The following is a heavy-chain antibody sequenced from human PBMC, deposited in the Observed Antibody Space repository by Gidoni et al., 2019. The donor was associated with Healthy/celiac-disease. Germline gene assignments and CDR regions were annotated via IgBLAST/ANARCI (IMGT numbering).Heavy chain of an antibody. CDR1: GSPFSSYA. J-gene: IGHJ5*02. Sequence: EVQLLESGGGLVQPGGSLRLSCAASGSPFSSYAMSWVRQAPGKGLGWVSAITGSGGSKYYADSVKGRFTISRDNTKNTLYLQMSSLGAEDAAVYYWAKDLGYSSSSYGWFDPWGQGTLVTVSS. D-gene: IGHD6-6*01. CDR3: AKDLGYSSSSYGWFDP. V-gene: IGHV3-23*01. CDR2: ITGSGGSK.